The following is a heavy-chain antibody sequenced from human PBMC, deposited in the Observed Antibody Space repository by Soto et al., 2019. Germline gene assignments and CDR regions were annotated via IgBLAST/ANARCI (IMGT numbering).Heavy chain of an antibody. CDR3: ARGGLFTTNWYGNWLDP. D-gene: IGHD2-8*01. V-gene: IGHV3-23*01. Sequence: PGGSLSLSCAASGFTFSSYAMSWVRQAPGKGLEWVSAISDSGGSKYYADSVKGRFTISRDNSKNTLYLQMNSLRADDTAVYYCARGGLFTTNWYGNWLDPWGQGTRVTVSS. CDR1: GFTFSSYA. CDR2: ISDSGGSK. J-gene: IGHJ5*02.